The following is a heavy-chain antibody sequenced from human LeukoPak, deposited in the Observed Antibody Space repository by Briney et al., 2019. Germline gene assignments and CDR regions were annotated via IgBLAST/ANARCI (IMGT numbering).Heavy chain of an antibody. Sequence: SETLSLTCTVSGGSISSSSYYWGWIRQPPGKGLEWIGSIYYSGSTYYNPSLKSRVTISVDTSKNQFSLKLSSVTAADTAVYYCARRGYSYGYGAFDIWGQGTMVTVSS. D-gene: IGHD5-18*01. CDR2: IYYSGST. V-gene: IGHV4-39*07. CDR1: GGSISSSSYY. J-gene: IGHJ3*02. CDR3: ARRGYSYGYGAFDI.